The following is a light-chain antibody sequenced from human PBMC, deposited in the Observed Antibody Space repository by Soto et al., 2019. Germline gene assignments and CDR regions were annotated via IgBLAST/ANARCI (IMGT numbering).Light chain of an antibody. J-gene: IGKJ3*01. CDR1: QSVSSSY. V-gene: IGKV3-20*01. Sequence: EIVLTQSPGTLSLSPGERATLSCRASQSVSSSYLAWYQQKPGQAPRLLIYGASSRATGLPDRFSGSGSGTYFTLTISRLDPEDFAVYYCQQYGSSRFTFGPGTKVDIK. CDR2: GAS. CDR3: QQYGSSRFT.